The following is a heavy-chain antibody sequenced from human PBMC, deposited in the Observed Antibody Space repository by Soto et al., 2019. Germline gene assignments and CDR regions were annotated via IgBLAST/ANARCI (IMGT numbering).Heavy chain of an antibody. D-gene: IGHD1-26*01. Sequence: SETLSLTCTVSGGSINSGDYYWSWIRQPPGKGLEWIAYIYYSGIIYYNPSLKSRVTISVDKSKNHFSLKLSSVTAADTAVYYCARSEATGIDDWGQGSLVTVSS. CDR3: ARSEATGIDD. CDR2: IYYSGII. J-gene: IGHJ4*02. V-gene: IGHV4-30-4*01. CDR1: GGSINSGDYY.